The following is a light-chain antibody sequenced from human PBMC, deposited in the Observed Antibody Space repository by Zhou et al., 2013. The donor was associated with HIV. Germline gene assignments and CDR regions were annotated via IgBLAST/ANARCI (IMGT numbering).Light chain of an antibody. J-gene: IGKJ5*01. CDR1: HTVNSRY. CDR2: GAS. CDR3: QQRSNWSIT. V-gene: IGKV3D-20*02. Sequence: EIVLTQSPGTLSLSPGERATLSCRASHTVNSRYLAWYQQKPGQAPRLLMYGASNRPTGIPDRFRGSGSGTDFTLTISRLEPEDFAVYYCQQRSNWSITFGQGTRLEIK.